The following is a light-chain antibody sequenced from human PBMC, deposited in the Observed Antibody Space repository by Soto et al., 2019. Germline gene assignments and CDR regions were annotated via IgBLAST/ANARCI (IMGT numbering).Light chain of an antibody. J-gene: IGKJ1*01. V-gene: IGKV1-27*01. CDR3: QKYDNVPRT. CDR1: QAISNY. CDR2: TAS. Sequence: DIQMTQSPSSLSASVGDRVTITCRASQAISNYLAWYQQKPGKIPKLLIYTASTLQSGVPSRFSGRGSGTDFTLTISSLQPEDVATYYCQKYDNVPRTFGQGTKVEIK.